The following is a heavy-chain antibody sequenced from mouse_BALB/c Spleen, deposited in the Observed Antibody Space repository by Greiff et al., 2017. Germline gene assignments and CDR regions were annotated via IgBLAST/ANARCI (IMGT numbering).Heavy chain of an antibody. D-gene: IGHD1-2*01. CDR1: GFSSTAYG. V-gene: IGHV2-6-7*01. J-gene: IGHJ3*01. CDR2: IWGDGST. CDR3: AIFITTAPCFAY. Sequence: QVQLQQPGPVLVAPSQSLSITCTVPGFSSTAYGVNWVRQPPGKGLVWLGMIWGDGSTDYNSALKSRLSISKDNSKNQVFLKMNSLQTNHTAMYYYAIFITTAPCFAYWGQGTLVTVSA.